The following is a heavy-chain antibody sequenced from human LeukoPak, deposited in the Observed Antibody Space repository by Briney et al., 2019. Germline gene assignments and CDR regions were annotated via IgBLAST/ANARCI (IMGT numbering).Heavy chain of an antibody. CDR2: INPNSGAT. Sequence: GASVKVSCKASGYTFTGYYMHWVRQAPGQGLEWMGWINPNSGATNYAQKLQGRVTMTTDTSTSTAYMELRSLRSDDTAVYYCARDKTTVTTLDYYYGMDVWGQGTTVTVSS. CDR1: GYTFTGYY. CDR3: ARDKTTVTTLDYYYGMDV. V-gene: IGHV1-2*02. J-gene: IGHJ6*02. D-gene: IGHD4-17*01.